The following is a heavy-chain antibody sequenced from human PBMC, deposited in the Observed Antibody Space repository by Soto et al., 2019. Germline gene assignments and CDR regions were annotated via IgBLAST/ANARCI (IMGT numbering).Heavy chain of an antibody. J-gene: IGHJ5*02. D-gene: IGHD6-13*01. CDR2: MNPNSGNT. Sequence: ASVKVSCKASGYTFTNYDINWVRQATGQGLEWMGWMNPNSGNTGYAQKFQGRVTMTRDTSISTAYMELSSLRSEDTAVYYCARGDIAAAGTVISYWLDPWGQGTLVTVSS. CDR1: GYTFTNYD. CDR3: ARGDIAAAGTVISYWLDP. V-gene: IGHV1-8*01.